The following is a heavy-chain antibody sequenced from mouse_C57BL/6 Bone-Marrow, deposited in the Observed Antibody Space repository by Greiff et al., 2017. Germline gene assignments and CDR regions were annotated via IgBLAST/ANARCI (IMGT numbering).Heavy chain of an antibody. Sequence: VKLMESGAELARPGASVKLSCKASGYTFTSSGISWVKQRTGQGLEWIGEIYPRSGNTYYNEKFKGKATLTADKSSSTAYMELRSLTSEDSAVYFCARGDYYAMDYWGQGTSVTVSS. CDR2: IYPRSGNT. V-gene: IGHV1-81*01. CDR3: ARGDYYAMDY. CDR1: GYTFTSSG. J-gene: IGHJ4*01.